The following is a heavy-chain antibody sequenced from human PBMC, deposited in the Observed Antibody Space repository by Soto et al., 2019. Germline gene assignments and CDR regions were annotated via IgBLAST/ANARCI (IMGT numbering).Heavy chain of an antibody. CDR2: FDPEDGET. V-gene: IGHV1-24*01. Sequence: ASVKVSCKVSGYTLTELSMHWVRQAPRKGLEWMGGFDPEDGETIYAQKFQGRVTMTEDTSTDTAYMELSSLRSEDTAVYYCATSVLVPAATYYFDYWGQGTLVTVSS. D-gene: IGHD2-2*01. J-gene: IGHJ4*02. CDR1: GYTLTELS. CDR3: ATSVLVPAATYYFDY.